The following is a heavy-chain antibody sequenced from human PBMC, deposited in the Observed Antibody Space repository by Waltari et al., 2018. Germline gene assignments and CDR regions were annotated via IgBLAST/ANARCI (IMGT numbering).Heavy chain of an antibody. CDR2: INPNSDGT. J-gene: IGHJ4*02. D-gene: IGHD4-17*01. CDR1: GYTFTGYY. CDR3: STWTLTTSPYYFHY. Sequence: QVQLVQSGAEVKKPGASVKVSCKASGYTFTGYYMHWVRQAPGQGLEWMGWINPNSDGTNYAQKFQGRVTMTRDTSISTAYMELSSLRSDDTAMYYCSTWTLTTSPYYFHYWGQGTLVTVSS. V-gene: IGHV1-2*02.